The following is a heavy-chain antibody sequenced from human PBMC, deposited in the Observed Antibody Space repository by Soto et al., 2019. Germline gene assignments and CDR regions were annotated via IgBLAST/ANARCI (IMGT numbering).Heavy chain of an antibody. CDR2: ISYDGSNK. D-gene: IGHD1-7*01. J-gene: IGHJ4*02. V-gene: IGHV3-30-3*01. CDR3: ASRRLSSDGTTPIGY. CDR1: GFTFSSYA. Sequence: QVQLVESGGGVVQPGRSLRLSCAASGFTFSSYAMHWVRQAPGKGLEWVAVISYDGSNKYYADSVKRRFTISRDTSKNTLYLAMNSVRAEDTAVYYCASRRLSSDGTTPIGYWGQGSLVVVSS.